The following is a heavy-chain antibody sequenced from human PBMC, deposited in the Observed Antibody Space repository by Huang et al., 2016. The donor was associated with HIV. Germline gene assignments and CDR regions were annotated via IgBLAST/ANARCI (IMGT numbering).Heavy chain of an antibody. CDR3: ARGIAAGDY. D-gene: IGHD6-25*01. V-gene: IGHV1-3*01. Sequence: QVQLVQSGAGVKKPGASVKVSCKASGYIFGTYDTHWVRQAPGQRLEWMGSINAGNGNTKYSQRFQGRVTITRDTAANTAYVELSSLRSEDTGVYYCARGIAAGDYWGQGTLVTVSS. J-gene: IGHJ4*02. CDR1: GYIFGTYD. CDR2: INAGNGNT.